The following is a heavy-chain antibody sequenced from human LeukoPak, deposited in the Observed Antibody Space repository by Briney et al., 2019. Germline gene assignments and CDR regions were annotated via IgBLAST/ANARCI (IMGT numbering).Heavy chain of an antibody. Sequence: GASVKVSCKASGYTFTSYGISWVRQAPGQGLEWMGWISAYNGNTNYAQKLQGRVTMTTDTSTSTAYMELSSLRSEDTAVYYCASRNGPSRDGQVGYYYYYMDVWGKGTTATVSS. CDR1: GYTFTSYG. D-gene: IGHD5-24*01. J-gene: IGHJ6*03. CDR3: ASRNGPSRDGQVGYYYYYMDV. V-gene: IGHV1-18*01. CDR2: ISAYNGNT.